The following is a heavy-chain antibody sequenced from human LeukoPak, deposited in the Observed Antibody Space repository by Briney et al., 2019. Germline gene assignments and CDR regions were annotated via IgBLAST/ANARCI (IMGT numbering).Heavy chain of an antibody. V-gene: IGHV5-51*01. CDR2: IYPDDSDT. CDR3: ALLGGTNFDY. CDR1: GYTFGNYW. J-gene: IGHJ4*02. Sequence: GESLKISCKASGYTFGNYWIAWVRQMPGKGLEWMAIIYPDDSDTRYNPSFQGQVTVSVDKPGNTAYLQWSSLKASDTAMYYCALLGGTNFDYWGQGTLVTVSS. D-gene: IGHD2-2*01.